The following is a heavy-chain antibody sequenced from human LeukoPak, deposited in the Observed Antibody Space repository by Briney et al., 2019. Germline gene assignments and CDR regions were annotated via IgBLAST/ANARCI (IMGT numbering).Heavy chain of an antibody. Sequence: GGSLRLSCAASGFTFSSYSMNWVRQAPGKGLEWVSSISSSSSYIYYADSVKGRFTISRDNAKNSLYLQMNSLRAEDTAVYYCASAYGDYRYYFDCWGQGTLVTVSS. CDR2: ISSSSSYI. CDR3: ASAYGDYRYYFDC. CDR1: GFTFSSYS. D-gene: IGHD4-17*01. V-gene: IGHV3-21*01. J-gene: IGHJ4*02.